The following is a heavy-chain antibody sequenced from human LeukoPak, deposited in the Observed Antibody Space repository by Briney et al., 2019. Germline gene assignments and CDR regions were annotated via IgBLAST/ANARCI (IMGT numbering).Heavy chain of an antibody. CDR1: GFTFSSYW. D-gene: IGHD5-12*01. V-gene: IGHV3-74*01. Sequence: GGSLRLSCAASGFTFSSYWMHWVRQAPGKGLVWVSRINSDGSSTSYADSVKGRFTISRDNAKNTLYLQMNSLRAEDTAVYYCARESVDIVATISAYYYYGMDVWGQGTTVTVSS. CDR2: INSDGSST. CDR3: ARESVDIVATISAYYYYGMDV. J-gene: IGHJ6*02.